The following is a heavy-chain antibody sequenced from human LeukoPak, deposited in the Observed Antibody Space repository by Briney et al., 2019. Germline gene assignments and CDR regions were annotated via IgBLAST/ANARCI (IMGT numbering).Heavy chain of an antibody. Sequence: SQTLSLTCTVSGGSISSGSYYWSWIRQPAGKGLEWIGYIYYSGSTNYNPSLKSRVTISVDTSKNQFSLKLSSVTAADTAVYYCARHFTYYDSSGYYRYFDYWGQGTLVTVSS. V-gene: IGHV4-61*09. CDR1: GGSISSGSYY. J-gene: IGHJ4*02. CDR2: IYYSGST. CDR3: ARHFTYYDSSGYYRYFDY. D-gene: IGHD3-22*01.